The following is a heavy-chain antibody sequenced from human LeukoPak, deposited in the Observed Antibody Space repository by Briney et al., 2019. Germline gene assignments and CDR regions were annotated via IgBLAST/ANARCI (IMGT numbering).Heavy chain of an antibody. J-gene: IGHJ4*02. CDR3: ARGQYSPDY. V-gene: IGHV3-33*01. CDR1: GFTFSSYG. D-gene: IGHD2-15*01. CDR2: IWYDGSNK. Sequence: GGSLRLSCAASGFTFSSYGMHWARQAPGKGLEWVAVIWYDGSNKYYTDSVKGRFTISRDNSKNTPYLQMNSLRAEDTAVYYCARGQYSPDYWGQGTLVTVSS.